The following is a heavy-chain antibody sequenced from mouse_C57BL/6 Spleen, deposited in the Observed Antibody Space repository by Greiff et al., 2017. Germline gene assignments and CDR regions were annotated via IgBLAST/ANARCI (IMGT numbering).Heavy chain of an antibody. Sequence: EVKLVESGGGLVQPKGSLKLSCAASGFSFNTYAMNWVRQAPGKGLEWVARIRSKSNNYATYYADSVKDRFTISRDDSESMLYLQMNNLKTEDTAMYYCVRLYYYGSSGYFDVWGTGTTVTVSS. J-gene: IGHJ1*03. CDR3: VRLYYYGSSGYFDV. CDR2: IRSKSNNYAT. V-gene: IGHV10-1*01. D-gene: IGHD1-1*01. CDR1: GFSFNTYA.